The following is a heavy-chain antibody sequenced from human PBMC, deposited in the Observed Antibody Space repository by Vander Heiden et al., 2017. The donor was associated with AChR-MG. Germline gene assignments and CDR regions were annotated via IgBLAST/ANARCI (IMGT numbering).Heavy chain of an antibody. CDR3: ARLPSGDSGGYIDY. D-gene: IGHD4-17*01. CDR1: GGSISNENYY. J-gene: IGHJ4*02. CDR2: INYGGETGKT. V-gene: IGHV4-39*01. Sequence: QLQLQESGPGLVKPSATLSLTCTVSGGSISNENYYWGWFRRPPGKGLGWIGNINYGGETGKTYYSPPLKSRLTMSVDTSKNQFFVNLNFVTAADTAVYYCARLPSGDSGGYIDYWGQGTLVTVSP.